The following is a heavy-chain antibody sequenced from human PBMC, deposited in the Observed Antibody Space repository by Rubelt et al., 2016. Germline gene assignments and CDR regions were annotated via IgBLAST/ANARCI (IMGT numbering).Heavy chain of an antibody. CDR3: ARAPQVYCSYGLEV. CDR1: GFTFSYHC. D-gene: IGHD5/OR15-5a*01. V-gene: IGHV3-7*03. CDR2: INQDGSEK. J-gene: IGHJ6*02. Sequence: GGSLRLSCAASGFTFSYHCMSWVRQAPGKGLEWVANINQDGSEKKYVDSLKGRFTLSRDNAKNSLFLQMSSLRAEDTAVYYCARAPQVYCSYGLEVWGQGTTVTVSS.